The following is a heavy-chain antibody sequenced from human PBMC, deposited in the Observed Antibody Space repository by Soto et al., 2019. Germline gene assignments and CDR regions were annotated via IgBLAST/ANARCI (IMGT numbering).Heavy chain of an antibody. V-gene: IGHV5-51*01. CDR3: ASQAYHYDTSSFGY. CDR2: IYPGDSDI. J-gene: IGHJ4*02. Sequence: PGESLKISCKGSGYSFTTYWIGWVRQMPGKGLEWMGVIYPGDSDIRFSPSFQGQVTISADMSLSTAYLQWSSLRVSDTAMYYCASQAYHYDTSSFGYLGQGTLVTVSS. CDR1: GYSFTTYW. D-gene: IGHD3-22*01.